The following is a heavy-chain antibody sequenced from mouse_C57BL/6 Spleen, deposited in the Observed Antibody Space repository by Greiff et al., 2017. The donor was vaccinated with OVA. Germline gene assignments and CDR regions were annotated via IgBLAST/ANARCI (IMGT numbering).Heavy chain of an antibody. CDR1: GYTFTSYW. V-gene: IGHV1-64*01. CDR3: ARGRGYGYDVGAMDY. D-gene: IGHD2-2*01. Sequence: VQLQQPGAELVKPGASVKLSCKASGYTFTSYWMPWVKQRPGQGLEWIGMIHPNSGSTNYNEKFKSKATLTVDKSSSTAYMQLSSLTSEDSAVYYWARGRGYGYDVGAMDYWGQGTSVTVSS. J-gene: IGHJ4*01. CDR2: IHPNSGST.